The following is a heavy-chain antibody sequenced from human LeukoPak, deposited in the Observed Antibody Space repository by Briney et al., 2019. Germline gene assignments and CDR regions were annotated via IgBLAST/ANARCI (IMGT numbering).Heavy chain of an antibody. V-gene: IGHV4-39*01. CDR3: ARHSRSGSGGYENAFDI. Sequence: SETLSLTCTVSGGSISSSSYYWDWIRQSPGKGLEWIGNIYSGGSAYYTPSLKSRVTISVDTSKNQFSLKLSSVTAADTAIYFCARHSRSGSGGYENAFDIWGQGTMVTVSS. CDR1: GGSISSSSYY. J-gene: IGHJ3*02. CDR2: IYSGGSA. D-gene: IGHD5-12*01.